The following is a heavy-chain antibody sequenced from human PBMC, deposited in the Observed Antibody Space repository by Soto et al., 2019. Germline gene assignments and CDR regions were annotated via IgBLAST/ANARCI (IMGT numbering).Heavy chain of an antibody. Sequence: PGESLKISCKGSGYSFTSYWIGWVRQMPGKGLEWMGIIYPGDSDTRYSPSFQGQVTISADKSISTAYLQWSSLKASDTAMYYCARHGVYCSSTSCQYYYYYGMDVSGQGTTVTVSS. CDR3: ARHGVYCSSTSCQYYYYYGMDV. J-gene: IGHJ6*02. CDR2: IYPGDSDT. CDR1: GYSFTSYW. V-gene: IGHV5-51*01. D-gene: IGHD2-2*01.